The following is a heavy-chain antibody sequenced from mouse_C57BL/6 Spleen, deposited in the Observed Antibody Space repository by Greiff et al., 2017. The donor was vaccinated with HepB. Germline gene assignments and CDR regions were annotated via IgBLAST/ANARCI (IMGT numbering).Heavy chain of an antibody. Sequence: EVQLQESGGGLVKPGGSLKLSCAASGFTFSDYGMHWVRQAPEKGLEWVAYISSGSSTIYYADTVKGRFTISRDNAKNTLFLQMTSLRSEDTAMYYCARENDGYYDWFAYWGQGTLVTVSA. CDR3: ARENDGYYDWFAY. J-gene: IGHJ3*01. V-gene: IGHV5-17*01. CDR2: ISSGSSTI. D-gene: IGHD2-3*01. CDR1: GFTFSDYG.